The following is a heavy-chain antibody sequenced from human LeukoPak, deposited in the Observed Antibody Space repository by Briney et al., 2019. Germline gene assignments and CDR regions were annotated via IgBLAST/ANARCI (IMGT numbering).Heavy chain of an antibody. CDR2: ISYDGSNK. CDR1: GFTFSSYG. CDR3: ARRGVGYSSGWLDLDY. D-gene: IGHD6-19*01. Sequence: PGWALRLSCAASGFTFSSYGMHWVRQAPGKGLEWVAVISYDGSNKYYVDSVKGRFTISRDNSKNTLYLKMNSLRAEDTAVYYCARRGVGYSSGWLDLDYWGQGTLVTVSS. J-gene: IGHJ4*02. V-gene: IGHV3-30*03.